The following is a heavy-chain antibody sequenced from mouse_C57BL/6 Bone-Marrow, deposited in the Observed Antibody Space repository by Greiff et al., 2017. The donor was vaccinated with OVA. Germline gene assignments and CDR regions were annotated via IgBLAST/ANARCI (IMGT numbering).Heavy chain of an antibody. CDR2: INPSNGGT. CDR1: GYTFTSYW. J-gene: IGHJ1*03. D-gene: IGHD1-1*01. CDR3: ARRVSYGSWYFDV. V-gene: IGHV1-53*01. Sequence: VQLQQSGAELMKPGASVKLSCKASGYTFTSYWMHWVKQRPGQGLEWIGNINPSNGGTNYNEKFKSKATLTVDKSSSTAYMQLSSLTSEDSAVYYCARRVSYGSWYFDVWGTGTTVTVSS.